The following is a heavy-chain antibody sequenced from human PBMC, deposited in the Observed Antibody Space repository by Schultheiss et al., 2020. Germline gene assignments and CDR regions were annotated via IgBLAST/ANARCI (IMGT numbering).Heavy chain of an antibody. CDR3: TTVRITIFGVVMSRYYYYGMDV. J-gene: IGHJ6*02. CDR2: IKQDGSEK. V-gene: IGHV3-7*03. Sequence: GGSLRLSCAASGFTFSSYWMSWVRQAPGKGLEWVANIKQDGSEKYYVDSVKGRFTISRDNAKNSLYLQMNSLKTEDTAVYYCTTVRITIFGVVMSRYYYYGMDVWGQGTTVTVSS. D-gene: IGHD3-3*01. CDR1: GFTFSSYW.